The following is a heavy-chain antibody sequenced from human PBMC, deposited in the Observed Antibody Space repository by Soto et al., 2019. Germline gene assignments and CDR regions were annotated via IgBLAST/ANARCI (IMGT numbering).Heavy chain of an antibody. V-gene: IGHV1-69*01. J-gene: IGHJ6*02. CDR2: IIHIFGTA. CDR3: ARDRARVVVPAAIRPYYYGMDV. D-gene: IGHD2-2*02. Sequence: QVQLVQSGAEVKKPGSSVKVSCKASGGTFSSYAISWVRQAPGQGLEWMGGIIHIFGTANYAQKVQGRVTITADESTSTAYMELSSLRSEDTAVYYCARDRARVVVPAAIRPYYYGMDVWGQGTTVTVAS. CDR1: GGTFSSYA.